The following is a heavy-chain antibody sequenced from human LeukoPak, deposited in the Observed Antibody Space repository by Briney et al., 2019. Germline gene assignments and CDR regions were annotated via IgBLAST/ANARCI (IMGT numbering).Heavy chain of an antibody. CDR3: VREAGYCASVCLKSNWFDP. J-gene: IGHJ5*02. V-gene: IGHV3-23*01. Sequence: PGGSLRLSCAASGFTFSNHNMNWVRQPPGKGLEWVSAISNGNTYYADSVRGRFTISRDDSKNMVYLQMNSLRDEDTALYYCVREAGYCASVCLKSNWFDPWGQGTLVTVSS. CDR2: ISNGNT. D-gene: IGHD2-21*02. CDR1: GFTFSNHN.